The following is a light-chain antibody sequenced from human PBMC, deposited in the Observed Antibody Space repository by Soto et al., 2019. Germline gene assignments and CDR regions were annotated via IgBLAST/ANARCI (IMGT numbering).Light chain of an antibody. J-gene: IGLJ2*01. CDR2: GNS. V-gene: IGLV1-40*01. Sequence: QSVLTQPPSVSGAPGQRVTISCTGSSSNIGAGYDVPWYQQLPGPAPQLLIYGNSTRPSGVPDRFSGSRSGTSASLAITGLQAEDEADYYCQSYDSSLRGVVFGGGTTLTV. CDR3: QSYDSSLRGVV. CDR1: SSNIGAGYD.